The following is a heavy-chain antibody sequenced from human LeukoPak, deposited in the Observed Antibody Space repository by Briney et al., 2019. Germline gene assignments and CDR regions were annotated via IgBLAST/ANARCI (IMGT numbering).Heavy chain of an antibody. CDR1: GGSISSSNW. CDR2: IYHSGST. J-gene: IGHJ5*02. V-gene: IGHV4-4*02. CDR3: ARARGGTTAWFDP. D-gene: IGHD4-17*01. Sequence: SETRSLTCAVSGGSISSSNWWSWVRQPPGKGLEWIGEIYHSGSTNYNPSLKSRVTISVDKSKNQFSLKLSSVTAADTAVYYCARARGGTTAWFDPWGQGTLVTVSS.